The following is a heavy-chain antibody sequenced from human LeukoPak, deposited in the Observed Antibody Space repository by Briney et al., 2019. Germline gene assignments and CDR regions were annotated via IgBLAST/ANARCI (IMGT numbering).Heavy chain of an antibody. Sequence: SETLSLTCAVYGGSFSGYYWSWIRQPPGKGLEWIGEINHSGSTNYNPSLKSRVTISVDTSKNQFSLKLSSVTAADTAVYYCARHWTYYDYVWGSYRPYYFDYWGQGTLVTVSS. V-gene: IGHV4-34*01. CDR1: GGSFSGYY. CDR2: INHSGST. CDR3: ARHWTYYDYVWGSYRPYYFDY. D-gene: IGHD3-16*02. J-gene: IGHJ4*02.